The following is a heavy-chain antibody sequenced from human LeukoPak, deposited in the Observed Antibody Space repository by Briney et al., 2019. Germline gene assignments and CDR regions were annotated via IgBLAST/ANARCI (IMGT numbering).Heavy chain of an antibody. J-gene: IGHJ4*02. CDR3: ATAVPYDILTGYYKYYFDY. V-gene: IGHV3-11*01. D-gene: IGHD3-9*01. CDR1: GFTFSDCY. CDR2: ISSSGSSI. Sequence: PGGSLRLSCAASGFTFSDCYMSWIRQAPGKGLEWISYISSSGSSIFYADSVKGRFTISRDNSKNTLYLQMNSLRAEDTAVYYCATAVPYDILTGYYKYYFDYWGQGTLVTVSS.